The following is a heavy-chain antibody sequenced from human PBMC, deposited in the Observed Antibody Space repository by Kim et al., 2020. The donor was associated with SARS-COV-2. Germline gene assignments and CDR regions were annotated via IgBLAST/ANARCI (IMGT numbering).Heavy chain of an antibody. CDR3: ARNGYCSSTSCQRPVYYYYGMDV. CDR2: IDPSDSYT. CDR1: GYSFTSYW. V-gene: IGHV5-10-1*01. J-gene: IGHJ6*02. D-gene: IGHD2-2*03. Sequence: GESLKISCKGSGYSFTSYWISWVRQMPGKGLEWMGRIDPSDSYTNYSPSFQGHVTISADKSISTAYLQWSSLKASDTAMYYCARNGYCSSTSCQRPVYYYYGMDVWGQGTTVTVSS.